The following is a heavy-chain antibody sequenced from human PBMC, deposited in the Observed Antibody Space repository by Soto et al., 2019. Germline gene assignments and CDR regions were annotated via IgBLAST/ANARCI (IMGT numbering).Heavy chain of an antibody. CDR1: GGSINSGAYH. D-gene: IGHD1-1*01. Sequence: QVQLQESGPRLVKPSQDLSLTCTVSGGSINSGAYHWSWVRQHPGKGLEWIGAISYRGTTYSNPSLQSRMTMSVDPSKTQLSLKLSSVTAAATAVYYCARMSATGTRWFDPWGPGTLVTVSS. J-gene: IGHJ5*02. CDR2: ISYRGTT. V-gene: IGHV4-31*03. CDR3: ARMSATGTRWFDP.